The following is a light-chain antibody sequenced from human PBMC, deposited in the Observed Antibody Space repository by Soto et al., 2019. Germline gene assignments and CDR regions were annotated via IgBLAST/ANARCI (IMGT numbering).Light chain of an antibody. V-gene: IGKV3-15*01. J-gene: IGKJ1*01. CDR3: QQYGYSFWT. Sequence: EIVMTQSPATLSVSPGERATLSCRASQSVSSNLAWYQQKPGQAPRLLIYGASTRATGIPARFSGSGSGTDYTLTISRLEPEDSAVYYCQQYGYSFWTFGQGTRWIS. CDR1: QSVSSN. CDR2: GAS.